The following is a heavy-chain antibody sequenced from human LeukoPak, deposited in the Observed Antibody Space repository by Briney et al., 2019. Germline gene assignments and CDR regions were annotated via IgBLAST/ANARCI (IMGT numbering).Heavy chain of an antibody. J-gene: IGHJ4*02. CDR1: GGSISSSSYS. Sequence: SETLSLTCTVSGGSISSSSYSWGWIRQPPGKGLEWIGSIYYSGSTYYNPSLKSRVTISVDTSKNQFSLKLSSVTAADTAVYYCARSVDYGDYERTYYFDYWGQGTLVTVSS. V-gene: IGHV4-39*01. D-gene: IGHD4-17*01. CDR3: ARSVDYGDYERTYYFDY. CDR2: IYYSGST.